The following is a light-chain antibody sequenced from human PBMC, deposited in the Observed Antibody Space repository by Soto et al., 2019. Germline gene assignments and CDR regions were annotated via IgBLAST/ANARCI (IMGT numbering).Light chain of an antibody. CDR3: QHRT. V-gene: IGKV3-15*01. J-gene: IGKJ4*01. Sequence: EIVMTQSPATLSVSPGERATLSCRASQSVSSNLAWYQQKPGQAPRLLIYGASTRATGIPARFSGSGSGTEFTLTICSLQSEDFAVYYCQHRTFDGATKVEIK. CDR1: QSVSSN. CDR2: GAS.